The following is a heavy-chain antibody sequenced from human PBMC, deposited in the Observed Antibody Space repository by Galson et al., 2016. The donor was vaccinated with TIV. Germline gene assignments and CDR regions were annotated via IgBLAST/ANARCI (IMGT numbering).Heavy chain of an antibody. J-gene: IGHJ3*01. D-gene: IGHD2-2*01. CDR2: TYYRSRWYY. Sequence: CAISGDSVSSDSAAWSWVRQSPSRGLEWLGRTYYRSRWYYDYKVSVKSRITINPDTSKNQFSLQLNSVTPEDTAVYYCTRAAGKKGASCYATCETFDFWSQGTMVTVSS. V-gene: IGHV6-1*01. CDR1: GDSVSSDSAA. CDR3: TRAAGKKGASCYATCETFDF.